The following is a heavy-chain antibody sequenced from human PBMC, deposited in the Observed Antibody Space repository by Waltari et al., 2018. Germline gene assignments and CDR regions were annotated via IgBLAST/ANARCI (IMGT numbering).Heavy chain of an antibody. D-gene: IGHD2-21*02. CDR2: IYYTGST. J-gene: IGHJ5*02. Sequence: QVQLQESGPSLLKPSETQSRSCTVSGGSISGFYWSWVRQPPGKGLDWIGYIYYTGSTNFNPSLKSRVTMSVDTSKNQFSLKLSSVTAADTAFYYCARGGGGDWEWFDPWGQGTLVTVSS. CDR3: ARGGGGDWEWFDP. V-gene: IGHV4-59*01. CDR1: GGSISGFY.